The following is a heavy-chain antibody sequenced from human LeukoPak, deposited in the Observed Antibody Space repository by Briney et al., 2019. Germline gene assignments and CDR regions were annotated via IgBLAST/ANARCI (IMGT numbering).Heavy chain of an antibody. Sequence: SVKVSCKASGYTFTSYGISWVRQAPGQGLEWMGWISAFNGNTNYAQKFQGRVIMTTDASTSTAYMELRRMRSDDTAVYYCARDIGWMATIDYWGQGTLVTVSS. D-gene: IGHD5-24*01. CDR2: ISAFNGNT. CDR1: GYTFTSYG. CDR3: ARDIGWMATIDY. J-gene: IGHJ4*02. V-gene: IGHV1-18*01.